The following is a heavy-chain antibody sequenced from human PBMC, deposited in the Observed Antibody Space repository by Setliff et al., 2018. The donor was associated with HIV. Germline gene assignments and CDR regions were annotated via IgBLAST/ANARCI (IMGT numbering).Heavy chain of an antibody. J-gene: IGHJ6*03. CDR2: IYTGGNT. CDR3: ARGDGTKYYYYYYMDV. CDR1: GDSVSRSNYY. V-gene: IGHV4-61*01. D-gene: IGHD1-7*01. Sequence: SETLSLTCTVSGDSVSRSNYYWSWIRQPPGKGLEWIGYIYTGGNTNYNLSLRSRVTISVAASRNQFSLTLSSVTAADTAVYYCARGDGTKYYYYYYMDVWGKGTTVTVSS.